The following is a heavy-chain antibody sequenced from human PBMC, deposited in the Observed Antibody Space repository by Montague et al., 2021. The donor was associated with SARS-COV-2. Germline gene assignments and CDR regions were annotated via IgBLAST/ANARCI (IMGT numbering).Heavy chain of an antibody. CDR1: NVSINNYS. V-gene: IGHV4-34*01. Sequence: SETLSLTCTVSNVSINNYSRGWIRQAPGKGLEWIGEINHSGSTNYNPSLKSRVTISVDTSKNQFSLKLSSVTAADTAVYYCARVRAVPAAMRIFSLGRSYYGMDVWGQGTTVTVSS. J-gene: IGHJ6*02. CDR2: INHSGST. CDR3: ARVRAVPAAMRIFSLGRSYYGMDV. D-gene: IGHD2-2*01.